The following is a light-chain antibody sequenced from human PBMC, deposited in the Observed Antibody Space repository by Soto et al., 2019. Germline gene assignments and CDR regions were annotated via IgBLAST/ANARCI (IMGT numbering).Light chain of an antibody. CDR1: HGVSSSY. CDR2: SAS. J-gene: IGKJ1*01. V-gene: IGKV3-20*01. CDR3: QQYGYSFWT. Sequence: ELVLTQSPGTLSLSPGERATLSCRVSHGVSSSYLAWYQQKPGQAPRLLIYSASSRATGIPDRFSGSGSGTDYTLTISRLEPEDFAVYYCQQYGYSFWTFGQGTKVEIK.